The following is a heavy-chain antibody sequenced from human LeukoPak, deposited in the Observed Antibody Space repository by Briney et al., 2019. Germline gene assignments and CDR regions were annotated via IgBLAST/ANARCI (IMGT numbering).Heavy chain of an antibody. CDR2: ISADNGNT. J-gene: IGHJ6*02. V-gene: IGHV1-18*01. D-gene: IGHD2-2*01. CDR1: GYTFTTYG. Sequence: ASVKVSCKASGYTFTTYGISWVRQAPGQGLEWMGWISADNGNTKYTQKFQGRVTMTTDTSTSTAYMELRSLRSDDTAVYYCARQVDCSSTSCYALGYYGTEVWGQGTTVTVSS. CDR3: ARQVDCSSTSCYALGYYGTEV.